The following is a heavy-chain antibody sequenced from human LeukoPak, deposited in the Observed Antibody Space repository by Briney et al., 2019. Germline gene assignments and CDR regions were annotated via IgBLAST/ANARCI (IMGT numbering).Heavy chain of an antibody. D-gene: IGHD7-27*01. CDR2: IYTSGST. CDR1: GGSISGYY. J-gene: IGHJ3*02. V-gene: IGHV4-4*09. CDR3: ARLGDAFDI. Sequence: SETLSLTCTVSGGSISGYYWSWIRQPPGKGLEWIGYIYTSGSTNYNPSLKSRVTISVDTSKNQFSLKLSSVTAADTAVYYCARLGDAFDIWGQGTMVTVSS.